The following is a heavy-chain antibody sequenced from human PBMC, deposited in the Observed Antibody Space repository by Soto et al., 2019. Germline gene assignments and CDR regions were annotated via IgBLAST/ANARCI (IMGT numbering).Heavy chain of an antibody. J-gene: IGHJ4*02. CDR2: IIPVFGTP. CDR1: GYIFKNYA. Sequence: QVQLVQSGAEVKETGSSVKVSCKSSGYIFKNYAVTWLRQAPGQGLEWMGGIIPVFGTPDYSQKFRGRVKITAAESTSTVYMELRSLTSEDTAVYYCASHLDDYVWGSYRHWGQVTLVTVAS. D-gene: IGHD3-16*02. V-gene: IGHV1-69*01. CDR3: ASHLDDYVWGSYRH.